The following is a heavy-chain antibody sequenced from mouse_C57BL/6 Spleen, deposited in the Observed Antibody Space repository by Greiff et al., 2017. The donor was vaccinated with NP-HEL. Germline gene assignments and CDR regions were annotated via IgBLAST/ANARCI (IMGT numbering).Heavy chain of an antibody. Sequence: ESGPELVKPGASVKISCKASGYAFSSSWMNWVKQRPGKGLEWIGRIYPGDGDTNYNGKFKGKATLTADKSSSTAYMQLSSLTSEDSAVYFCARLRSNYGYFDVWGTGTTVTVSS. CDR3: ARLRSNYGYFDV. CDR2: IYPGDGDT. CDR1: GYAFSSSW. D-gene: IGHD2-5*01. J-gene: IGHJ1*03. V-gene: IGHV1-82*01.